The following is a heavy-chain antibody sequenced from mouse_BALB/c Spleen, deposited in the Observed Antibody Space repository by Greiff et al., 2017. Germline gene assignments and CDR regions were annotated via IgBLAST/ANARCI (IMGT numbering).Heavy chain of an antibody. CDR3: ARSYRSYAMDY. CDR2: ISSGGGNT. Sequence: EVQLVESGGGLVKPGGSLKLSCAASGFTFSSYTMSWVRQTPEKRLEWVATISSGGGNTYYPDSVKGRFTISRDNAKNNLYLQMSSLRSEDTALYYCARSYRSYAMDYWGQGTSVTVSS. V-gene: IGHV5-9*03. D-gene: IGHD2-14*01. J-gene: IGHJ4*01. CDR1: GFTFSSYT.